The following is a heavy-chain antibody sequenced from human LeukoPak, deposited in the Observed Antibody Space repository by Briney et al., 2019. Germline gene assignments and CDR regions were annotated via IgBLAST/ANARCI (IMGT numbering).Heavy chain of an antibody. Sequence: SETLSLTCTVSGGSISSYYWSWIRQPPGKGLEWIGYIYYSGSTNYNPSLKSRVTISVDTSKNQFSLKLSPVTAADTAVYYCARRGRYYGDYYFDYWGQGTLVTVSS. D-gene: IGHD4-17*01. CDR3: ARRGRYYGDYYFDY. J-gene: IGHJ4*02. V-gene: IGHV4-59*08. CDR2: IYYSGST. CDR1: GGSISSYY.